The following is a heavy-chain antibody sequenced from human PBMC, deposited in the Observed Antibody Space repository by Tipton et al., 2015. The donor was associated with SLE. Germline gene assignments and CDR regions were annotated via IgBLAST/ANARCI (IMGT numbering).Heavy chain of an antibody. D-gene: IGHD4-17*01. CDR2: MNPKSGNR. V-gene: IGHV1-8*01. Sequence: QLVQSGAEVKKPGASVKVSCKASGYTFTSLDINWVRQATGQGLEWMGWMNPKSGNRGYAQKFQGRVSMTRNTSISTAYMELSSLRADDTAVYYCVRGVTTRFGSWGQGTLVTVSS. CDR1: GYTFTSLD. CDR3: VRGVTTRFGS. J-gene: IGHJ5*02.